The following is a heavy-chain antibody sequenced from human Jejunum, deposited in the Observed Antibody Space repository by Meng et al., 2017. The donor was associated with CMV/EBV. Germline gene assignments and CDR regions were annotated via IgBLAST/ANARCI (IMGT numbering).Heavy chain of an antibody. CDR1: GGSLSSRNW. CDR2: IYHSGST. CDR3: ARVGAYCGGDCYHPR. V-gene: IGHV4-4*03. D-gene: IGHD2-21*02. J-gene: IGHJ4*02. Sequence: RLEASDPGLGTPPGTLSLTCAVSGGSLSSRNWWSWVRQPPGKGLEWIGEIYHSGSTNYNPSLKSRVTISVDESKNQFSLRLSSVTAADTAVYYCARVGAYCGGDCYHPRWGQGTLVTVSS.